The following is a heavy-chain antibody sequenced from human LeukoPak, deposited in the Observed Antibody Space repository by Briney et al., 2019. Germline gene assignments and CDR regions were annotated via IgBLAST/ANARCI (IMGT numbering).Heavy chain of an antibody. CDR3: ARTYYYDSSGYYSLDY. CDR2: ISAYNGNT. J-gene: IGHJ4*02. V-gene: IGHV1-18*01. CDR1: GYTFTSYG. Sequence: ASVKVSCKASGYTFTSYGISWVRQAPGQGLEWMGWISAYNGNTNYAQKLQGRVTMTRDTSTSTVYMELSSLRSEDTAVYYCARTYYYDSSGYYSLDYWGQGTLVTVSS. D-gene: IGHD3-22*01.